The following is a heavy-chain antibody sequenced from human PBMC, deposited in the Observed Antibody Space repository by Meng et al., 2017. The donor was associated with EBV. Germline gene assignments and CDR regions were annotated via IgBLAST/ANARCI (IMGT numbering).Heavy chain of an antibody. CDR3: AGSYGGVLNY. V-gene: IGHV4-34*01. J-gene: IGHJ4*02. Sequence: QVLEKPWGAGLFKPPGRPPLTWPVYGGSFSGYSWGWIRKPPGKGLEWIGEINHSGSTNYNPSLKSRVTISVDTSKNQFSLKLSSVTAADTAVYYCAGSYGGVLNYWGQGTLVTVSS. CDR1: GGSFSGYS. D-gene: IGHD4-23*01. CDR2: INHSGST.